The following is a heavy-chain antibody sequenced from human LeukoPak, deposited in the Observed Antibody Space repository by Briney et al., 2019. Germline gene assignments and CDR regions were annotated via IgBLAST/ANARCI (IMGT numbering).Heavy chain of an antibody. J-gene: IGHJ3*02. CDR1: GFTFSSYE. V-gene: IGHV3-21*05. D-gene: IGHD2-8*01. CDR2: ISTSSSYI. CDR3: AKDRSAPHMLWNAFDI. Sequence: GGSLRLSCAASGFTFSSYEMNWVRQAPGEGLEWVSYISTSSSYIYYAHSVKGRFTISRDNAKNSLYLQMNSLRAEDTAMYYCAKDRSAPHMLWNAFDIWGQGTMVTVSS.